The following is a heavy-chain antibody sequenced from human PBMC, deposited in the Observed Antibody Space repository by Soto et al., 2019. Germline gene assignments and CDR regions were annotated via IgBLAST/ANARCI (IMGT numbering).Heavy chain of an antibody. Sequence: SETLSLTCTVSGGSISSGDYYWSWIRQPPGKGLEWIGYIYYSGSTYYNPSLKSRVTISVDTSKNQFSLKLSSVTAADTAVYYCAVRTHYYYGMDVWGQGTTVTVSS. V-gene: IGHV4-30-4*01. CDR3: AVRTHYYYGMDV. CDR1: GGSISSGDYY. J-gene: IGHJ6*02. CDR2: IYYSGST.